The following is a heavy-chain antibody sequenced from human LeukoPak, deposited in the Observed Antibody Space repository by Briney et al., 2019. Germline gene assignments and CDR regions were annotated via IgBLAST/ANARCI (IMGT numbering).Heavy chain of an antibody. Sequence: GGSLRLSCATSGFTFSSYAMHWVRQAPGKGLEWVALISYDGINQYYADSVKGRFIISRDNSKNTLYLQLNSLRLEDTAVYYCAKDAQRGFDYSNSLEHWGQGSLVTVSS. CDR3: AKDAQRGFDYSNSLEH. CDR1: GFTFSSYA. V-gene: IGHV3-30*04. CDR2: ISYDGINQ. D-gene: IGHD4-11*01. J-gene: IGHJ4*02.